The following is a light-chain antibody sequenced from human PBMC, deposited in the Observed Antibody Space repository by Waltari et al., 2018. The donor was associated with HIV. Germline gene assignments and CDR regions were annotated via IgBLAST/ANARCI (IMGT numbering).Light chain of an antibody. CDR2: YKSESDK. CDR3: MIWYGNIWV. CDR1: RGVNVQHYR. J-gene: IGLJ3*02. Sequence: QAVLTQPSSLSASPGASARPPCTLRRGVNVQHYRFSWYLQRPGSPPRYLLRYKSESDKELGSGIPSRFSGSTDVPANAGNLVISGLQSEDEADYYCMIWYGNIWVFGGGTKLTV. V-gene: IGLV5-45*03.